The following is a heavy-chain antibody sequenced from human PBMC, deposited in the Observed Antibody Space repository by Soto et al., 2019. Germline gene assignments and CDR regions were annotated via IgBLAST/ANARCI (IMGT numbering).Heavy chain of an antibody. CDR3: ARSLEWLSRTEYYYYMDV. CDR1: GGSISSSSYY. J-gene: IGHJ6*03. V-gene: IGHV4-39*01. Sequence: SETLSLTCTVSGGSISSSSYYWGWIRQPPGKGLEWIGSIYYSGSTYYNPSLKSRVTISVDTSKNQFSLKLSSVTAADTAVYYCARSLEWLSRTEYYYYMDVWGKGTTVTVSS. D-gene: IGHD3-3*01. CDR2: IYYSGST.